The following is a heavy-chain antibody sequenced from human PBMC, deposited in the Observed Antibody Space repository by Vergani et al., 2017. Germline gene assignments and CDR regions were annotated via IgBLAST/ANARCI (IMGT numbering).Heavy chain of an antibody. CDR1: GYTFSNYY. D-gene: IGHD3-9*01. CDR3: ARGDYSILAGYRY. J-gene: IGHJ4*02. V-gene: IGHV1-46*03. CDR2: INPSGGHT. Sequence: QVQVVQSGAEVKKSGASVKVPCKTSGYTFSNYYMHWVRQAPGQGLEWMGIINPSGGHTNYAQKFQGRVTMTRDTTTSTVYMELSSLRSEDTAIYYCARGDYSILAGYRYWGQGTLVTVSA.